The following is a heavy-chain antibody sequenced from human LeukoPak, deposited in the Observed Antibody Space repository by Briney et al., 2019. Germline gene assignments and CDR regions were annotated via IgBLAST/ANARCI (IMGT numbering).Heavy chain of an antibody. D-gene: IGHD2-15*01. CDR3: AKGVAGYCGGGSCYPFDY. V-gene: IGHV3-23*01. J-gene: IGHJ4*02. CDR1: GFTFSSYA. Sequence: GESLRLSCAASGFTFSSYAMSWVRQAPGKGLQWVSIIGGSGGDTYYADSVKGRFTISRDNSKNTLYLQMESLRAEDTAVYFCAKGVAGYCGGGSCYPFDYWGQGTLVTVSS. CDR2: IGGSGGDT.